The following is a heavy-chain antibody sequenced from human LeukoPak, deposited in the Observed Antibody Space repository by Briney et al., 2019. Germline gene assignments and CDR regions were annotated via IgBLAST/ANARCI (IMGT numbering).Heavy chain of an antibody. CDR1: GFTFSSYG. CDR3: ARGVSTWYRIDY. Sequence: PGWSLRLSCAASGFTFSSYGMQWVRQAPGKGLEWVALLSYDGSIKHYADSVKGRFTLSRDNSKSSVYLQMDSLKADDTAVYYCARGVSTWYRIDYWGQGTLVTVSS. D-gene: IGHD6-13*01. CDR2: LSYDGSIK. J-gene: IGHJ4*02. V-gene: IGHV3-30*03.